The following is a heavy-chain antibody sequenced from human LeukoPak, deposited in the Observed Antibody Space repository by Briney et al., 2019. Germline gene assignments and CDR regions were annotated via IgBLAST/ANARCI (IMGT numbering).Heavy chain of an antibody. D-gene: IGHD3-22*01. V-gene: IGHV1-8*01. CDR3: ARGLGDYYDTSDYYYAVPAH. CDR2: MNPNSGDT. J-gene: IGHJ4*02. CDR1: GYTFSTYD. Sequence: ASVKVSCKASGYTFSTYDITWVRQATGQGLEWMGWMNPNSGDTAYAQKFQGGVAMTRDTSISTAYMELSSLRSEDTAVYYCARGLGDYYDTSDYYYAVPAHWGQGTLVTVSS.